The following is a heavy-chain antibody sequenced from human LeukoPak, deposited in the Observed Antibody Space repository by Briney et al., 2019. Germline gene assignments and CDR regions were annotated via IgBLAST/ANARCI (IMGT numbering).Heavy chain of an antibody. Sequence: GGSLRLSCAASGFTFSRYGMHWVCQAPGKGLEWVAFIRYDGSNKYYTDSVKGRFTISRDNSKNTLYLQMNSLRVEDTAVYYCARDGLAVTTFEYFFDYWGQGTLVTVS. V-gene: IGHV3-30*02. CDR2: IRYDGSNK. CDR1: GFTFSRYG. D-gene: IGHD4-11*01. J-gene: IGHJ4*02. CDR3: ARDGLAVTTFEYFFDY.